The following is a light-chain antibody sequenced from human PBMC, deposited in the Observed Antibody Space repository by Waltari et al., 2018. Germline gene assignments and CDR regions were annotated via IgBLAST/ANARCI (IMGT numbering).Light chain of an antibody. CDR2: GAS. V-gene: IGKV3-15*01. CDR1: QSVASN. CDR3: QQYNSGGGAFGQGTKGP. Sequence: EIVMTQSPATLSVSLGERATLSCRATQSVASNLAWYQQNPGQAPRILIYGASTRATGIPARCSGSGSGTEFARTISSRQSEDFALYYGQQYNSGGGAFGQGTKGPFGQGTKVESK. J-gene: IGKJ1*01.